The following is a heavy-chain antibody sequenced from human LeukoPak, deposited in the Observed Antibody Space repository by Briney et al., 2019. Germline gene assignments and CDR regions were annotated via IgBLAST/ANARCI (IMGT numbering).Heavy chain of an antibody. CDR2: IWYDGSNK. Sequence: GGSLRLSCAASGFTFSSYGMHWVRQAPGKGLEWVAVIWYDGSNKYYADSVKGRFTISRDNSKNTLYLQMNSLRAEDTAVYYCAKDGTPFGEIDYFDYWGQGTLVTVSS. CDR1: GFTFSSYG. J-gene: IGHJ4*02. D-gene: IGHD3-10*01. V-gene: IGHV3-33*06. CDR3: AKDGTPFGEIDYFDY.